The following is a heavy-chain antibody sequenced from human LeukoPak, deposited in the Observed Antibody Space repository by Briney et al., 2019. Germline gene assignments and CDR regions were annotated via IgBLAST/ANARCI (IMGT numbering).Heavy chain of an antibody. Sequence: SETLSLTCTVSGGSVSSGSYYWSWIRQPPWKVLQWIGYIYYSGSTNYNPSLKSRVTISVDTSKNQFSLKLSSVTAADTAVYYCARDLGEAYCGGDCYTHYYMDVWGKGTTVTVSS. CDR1: GGSVSSGSYY. V-gene: IGHV4-61*01. CDR2: IYYSGST. J-gene: IGHJ6*03. D-gene: IGHD2-21*01. CDR3: ARDLGEAYCGGDCYTHYYMDV.